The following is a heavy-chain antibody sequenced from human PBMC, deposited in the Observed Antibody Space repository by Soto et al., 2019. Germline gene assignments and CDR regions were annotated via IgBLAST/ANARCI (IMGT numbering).Heavy chain of an antibody. J-gene: IGHJ4*02. CDR3: VTRSGYQGPAYFEY. CDR1: GFSFSTYG. D-gene: IGHD5-12*01. V-gene: IGHV3-23*01. CDR2: ISDGGSDT. Sequence: EVQLLESGGGSVQPGGSLRLSCAASGFSFSTYGMNWVRQAPGKGLEWVSSISDGGSDTYYADSVKGRFTISRDNSKSMLYVQMNSLRAEDTAVYYCVTRSGYQGPAYFEYWGQGTLVTVSS.